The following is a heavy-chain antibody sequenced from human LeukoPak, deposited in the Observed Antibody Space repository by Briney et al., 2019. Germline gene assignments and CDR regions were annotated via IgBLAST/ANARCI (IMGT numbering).Heavy chain of an antibody. Sequence: SVKVSCKASGGTFTNYAINWVRQAPGQGLEWMGRIIPILDVTNYAQKFQGRVTITADQSTSTAYMELSSLRSEDTAVYDCARRGGVDILTGFQYWGQGTLVTVSS. CDR3: ARRGGVDILTGFQY. V-gene: IGHV1-69*04. D-gene: IGHD3-9*01. CDR2: IIPILDVT. CDR1: GGTFTNYA. J-gene: IGHJ4*02.